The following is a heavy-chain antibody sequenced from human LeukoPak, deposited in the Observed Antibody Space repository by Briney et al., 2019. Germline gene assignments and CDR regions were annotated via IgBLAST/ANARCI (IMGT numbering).Heavy chain of an antibody. CDR3: AKGTTIFGVVITLDY. V-gene: IGHV3-23*01. D-gene: IGHD3-3*01. Sequence: GGSLRLSCAASGFTFSSYAMSWVRQAPGKGLEWVSAISGSGGSTYYADSVKGRFTISRGNSKNTLYLQMNSLRAEDTAVYYCAKGTTIFGVVITLDYWGQGTLVTVSS. CDR1: GFTFSSYA. J-gene: IGHJ4*02. CDR2: ISGSGGST.